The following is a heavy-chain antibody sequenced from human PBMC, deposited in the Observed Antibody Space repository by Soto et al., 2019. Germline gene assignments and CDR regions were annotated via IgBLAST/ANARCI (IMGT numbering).Heavy chain of an antibody. CDR3: ARDFPPYRSGWYRAGSLDV. V-gene: IGHV3-30-3*01. CDR1: GFTFSSYA. CDR2: ISYDGSNK. D-gene: IGHD6-19*01. J-gene: IGHJ6*02. Sequence: QVQLGESGGGVVQPGRSLRLSCAASGFTFSSYAMHWVRQAPGKGLECVAVISYDGSNKYYADSVKGRFTISRDNSKNTLYLQMNRLRAEDTAVYYCARDFPPYRSGWYRAGSLDVWGQGTTVTVSS.